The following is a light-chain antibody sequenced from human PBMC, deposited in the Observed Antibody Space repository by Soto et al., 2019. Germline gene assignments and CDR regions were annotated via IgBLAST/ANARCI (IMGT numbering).Light chain of an antibody. J-gene: IGLJ2*01. CDR1: SSDVGGYDY. V-gene: IGLV2-14*01. Sequence: QSVLTQPASVSGSPGQSITISCTGTSSDVGGYDYVSWYQQHPGKAPKLMIYEVSNRPSGVSNRFSGSKSGNTASLTISGLQAEDEADYYCSSRATSSTRVFGGGTKLTVL. CDR3: SSRATSSTRV. CDR2: EVS.